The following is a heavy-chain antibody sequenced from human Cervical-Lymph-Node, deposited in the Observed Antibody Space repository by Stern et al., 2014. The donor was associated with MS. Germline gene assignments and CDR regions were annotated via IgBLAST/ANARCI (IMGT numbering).Heavy chain of an antibody. D-gene: IGHD2-2*01. CDR3: ARDQGFQLMNS. V-gene: IGHV4-4*02. J-gene: IGHJ4*02. CDR2: VYHPGSA. Sequence: QVQLQESCPGLVRPSGTLSLTCAVSGDSISNDNWWSWVRQPPGKGLECVGEVYHPGSANYDPSTKSRVTISVDKSKNQFSLRLTSMTAADTAVYYCARDQGFQLMNSWGQGTLVIVSS. CDR1: GDSISNDNW.